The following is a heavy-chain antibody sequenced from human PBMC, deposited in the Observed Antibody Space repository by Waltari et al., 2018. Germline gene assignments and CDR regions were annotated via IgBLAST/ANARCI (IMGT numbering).Heavy chain of an antibody. D-gene: IGHD5-12*01. CDR3: ARDGDGYNYAY. V-gene: IGHV4-59*01. Sequence: QVQLQESGPGLVKPSETLSLTCTVSGGSISSYYWRWIRQPPGKGLEWIGYIYYSGSTNYNPSLKSRVTISVDTSKNQFSLKLSSVTAADTAVYYCARDGDGYNYAYWGQGTLVTVSS. CDR1: GGSISSYY. CDR2: IYYSGST. J-gene: IGHJ4*02.